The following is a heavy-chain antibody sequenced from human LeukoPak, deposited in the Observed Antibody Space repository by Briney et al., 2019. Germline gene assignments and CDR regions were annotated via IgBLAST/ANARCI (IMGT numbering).Heavy chain of an antibody. CDR3: AKDKGESSGYYPDAFDI. Sequence: GRSLRLSCAASGFTFSYSGMHWVRQAPGKGLEWVAVISYDGSNKYYADSVKGRFTISRDNSKSTLYLQMDSLRAEDTAVYYCAKDKGESSGYYPDAFDIWGQGTMVTVSS. J-gene: IGHJ3*02. D-gene: IGHD3-22*01. CDR2: ISYDGSNK. V-gene: IGHV3-30*18. CDR1: GFTFSYSG.